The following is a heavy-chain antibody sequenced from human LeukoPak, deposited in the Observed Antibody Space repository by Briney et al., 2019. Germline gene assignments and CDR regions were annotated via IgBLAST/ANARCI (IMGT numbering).Heavy chain of an antibody. Sequence: SVKVSCKASGGTFGSHAVSWVRQAPGQRLEWVGRIIPLLGIATYAQSFQGRVTITADRSTTTVFLELRSLRSADTAVYYCAINQGDTFMGKNWFDPWGQGTLVTVSS. V-gene: IGHV1-69*04. CDR2: IIPLLGIA. CDR3: AINQGDTFMGKNWFDP. J-gene: IGHJ5*02. CDR1: GGTFGSHA. D-gene: IGHD5-18*01.